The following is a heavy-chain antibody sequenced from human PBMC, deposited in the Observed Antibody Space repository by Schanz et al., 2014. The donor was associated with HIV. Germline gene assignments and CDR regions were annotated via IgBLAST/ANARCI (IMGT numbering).Heavy chain of an antibody. J-gene: IGHJ4*02. CDR2: ISYDGSNK. Sequence: VQLVESGGGVVKPGRSLRVSCAASGFTFSSYAMHWVRQAPGKGLEWVAVISYDGSNKYYADSVKGRFTISRDNSKNTLYLQMSSLRVEDTAVYYCANEEVPNDYWGQGTLVTVSS. V-gene: IGHV3-30-3*02. CDR1: GFTFSSYA. CDR3: ANEEVPNDY.